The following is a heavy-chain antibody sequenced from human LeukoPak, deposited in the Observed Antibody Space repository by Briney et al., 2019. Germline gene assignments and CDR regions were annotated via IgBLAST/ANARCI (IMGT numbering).Heavy chain of an antibody. Sequence: GGSLRLSCAASGFTFDSYAMNWVRQAPGKGLEWLAVISDSGSDTYYADSVKGRFTISRDNSKNTLYMQMNSLRAEDTAVYYCAKGYYGNYSDYWGQGTLVTVSS. D-gene: IGHD3-22*01. CDR2: ISDSGSDT. J-gene: IGHJ4*02. CDR1: GFTFDSYA. V-gene: IGHV3-23*01. CDR3: AKGYYGNYSDY.